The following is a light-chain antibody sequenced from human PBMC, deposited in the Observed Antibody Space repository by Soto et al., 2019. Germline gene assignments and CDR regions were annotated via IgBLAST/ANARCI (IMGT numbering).Light chain of an antibody. CDR2: GAS. CDR3: QHYVTSLTT. CDR1: QSVISSY. V-gene: IGKV3-20*01. Sequence: EIVLTQSPGTLPLSPGERATLSCRASQSVISSYLAWYQQKPGQAPRLLIFGASIRVTGIPDRFIGSGSGTDFTLTISRLEPEDFAVYYCQHYVTSLTTFGQGTKVDIK. J-gene: IGKJ1*01.